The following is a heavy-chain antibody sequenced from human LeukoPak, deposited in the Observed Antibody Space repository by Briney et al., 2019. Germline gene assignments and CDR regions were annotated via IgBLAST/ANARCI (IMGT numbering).Heavy chain of an antibody. CDR2: VWYDGNRK. CDR1: GFTFSNHA. V-gene: IGHV3-30*02. J-gene: IGHJ4*02. CDR3: ARDSIRQQLYYFDY. D-gene: IGHD6-13*01. Sequence: PGGSLRLSCAASGFTFSNHAMHWVRQAPGKGLEWVTLVWYDGNRKYYADSVKGRFTISRDNSKNSVYLQLNSLRPEDTAMYYCARDSIRQQLYYFDYWGQGTLVTVSS.